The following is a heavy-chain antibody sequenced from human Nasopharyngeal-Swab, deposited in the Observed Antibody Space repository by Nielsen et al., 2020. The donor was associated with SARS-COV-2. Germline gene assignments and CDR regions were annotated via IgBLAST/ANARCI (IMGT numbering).Heavy chain of an antibody. CDR2: IYYSGST. V-gene: IGHV4-39*07. J-gene: IGHJ3*02. CDR3: ASGLAYYDILTGYQYDAFDI. Sequence: RQPPGKGLEWIGSIYYSGSTYYNPSLKSRVTISVDTSKNQFSLKLSSVTAADTAVYYCASGLAYYDILTGYQYDAFDIWGQGTMVTVSS. D-gene: IGHD3-9*01.